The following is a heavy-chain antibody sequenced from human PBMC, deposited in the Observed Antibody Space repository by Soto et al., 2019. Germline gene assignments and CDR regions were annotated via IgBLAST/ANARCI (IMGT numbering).Heavy chain of an antibody. CDR3: ARDPPRYCSGGSCYNFDY. J-gene: IGHJ4*02. CDR1: GGTFSSYT. CDR2: IIPILGIA. D-gene: IGHD2-15*01. Sequence: ASVKVSCKASGGTFSSYTISWVRQAPGQGLEWMGRIIPILGIANYAQKFQGRVTITADKSTSTAYMELSSLRSEDTAVYYCARDPPRYCSGGSCYNFDYWGQGTLVTVSS. V-gene: IGHV1-69*04.